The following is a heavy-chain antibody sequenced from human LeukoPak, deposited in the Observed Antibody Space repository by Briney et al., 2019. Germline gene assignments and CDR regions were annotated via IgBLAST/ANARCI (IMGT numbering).Heavy chain of an antibody. CDR1: GYSFTSFW. D-gene: IGHD4-17*01. CDR2: IYPGDSDT. CDR3: ARHEKTVTNGAFDI. J-gene: IGHJ3*02. V-gene: IGHV5-51*01. Sequence: GESLKISCKGSGYSFTSFWIGWVRQMPGKGLEWMGIIYPGDSDTRYSPSFQGQVTISAAKSISTAYLQWSSLKASDTAMYYCARHEKTVTNGAFDIWGQGTMVTVSS.